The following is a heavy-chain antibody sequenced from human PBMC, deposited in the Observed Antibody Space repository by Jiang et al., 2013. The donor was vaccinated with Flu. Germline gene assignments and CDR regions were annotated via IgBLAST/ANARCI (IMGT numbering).Heavy chain of an antibody. CDR1: D. D-gene: IGHD2-2*01. CDR2: MNPNSGNT. CDR3: ARSKYEQPAPFVYYYYGMDV. J-gene: IGHJ6*02. V-gene: IGHV1-8*01. Sequence: DINWVRQATGQGLEWMGWMNPNSGNTGYAQKFQGRVTMTRNTSISTAYMELSSLRSEDTAVYYCARSKYEQPAPFVYYYYGMDVWGQGTTVTVSS.